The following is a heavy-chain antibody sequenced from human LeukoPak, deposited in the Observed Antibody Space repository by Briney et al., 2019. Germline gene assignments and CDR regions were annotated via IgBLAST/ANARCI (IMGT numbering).Heavy chain of an antibody. Sequence: PGRSLRLSCAASGFTFHDYAMNWVRQAPGKGLEWVSGITWNSGTIRYADSVKGRFTISRDNAKNSLYRQMNRMRAEDTDLYYCANDLSNVFYYGRLDYWGQGILVTVSS. V-gene: IGHV3-9*01. CDR2: ITWNSGTI. CDR3: ANDLSNVFYYGRLDY. D-gene: IGHD3-10*01. CDR1: GFTFHDYA. J-gene: IGHJ4*02.